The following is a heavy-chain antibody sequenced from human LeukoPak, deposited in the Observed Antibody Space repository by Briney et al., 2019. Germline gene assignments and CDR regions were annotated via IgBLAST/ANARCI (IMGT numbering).Heavy chain of an antibody. J-gene: IGHJ3*02. Sequence: PGGSLRLSCEASGFTFSSYWMSWVRQAPGKGLEWVANIKQDGSEKYYVDSVKGRFTISRDNAKNSLYLQMNSLRAEDTAVYYCARVDRQPNAFDIWGQGTMVTVSS. D-gene: IGHD1-1*01. CDR1: GFTFSSYW. V-gene: IGHV3-7*03. CDR3: ARVDRQPNAFDI. CDR2: IKQDGSEK.